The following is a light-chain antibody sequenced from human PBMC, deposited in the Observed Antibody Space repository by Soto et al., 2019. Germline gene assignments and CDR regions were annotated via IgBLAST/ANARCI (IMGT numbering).Light chain of an antibody. CDR2: GAS. J-gene: IGKJ1*01. Sequence: EKVMTQSPSTLSVSPWESATLSCRASQSVTTNLAWYQQKTGQAPRLLIYGASTRATGIAARFRGSGSGTDFTLTISSLQSEDFALYYCQQYNNWPWTLGQGTKVDIK. CDR3: QQYNNWPWT. CDR1: QSVTTN. V-gene: IGKV3-15*01.